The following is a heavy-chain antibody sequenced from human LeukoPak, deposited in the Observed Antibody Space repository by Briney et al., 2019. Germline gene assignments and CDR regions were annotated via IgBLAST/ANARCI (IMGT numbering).Heavy chain of an antibody. V-gene: IGHV3-21*01. Sequence: PGGSLRLSCAASGFTFSSYSMNWVRQAPGKGLEWVSSISSSSSYIYYADSVKGRFTISRDNAKNSLYLQMNSLRAEDTAVYYCAREAGMVRGGEFDYWGQGTLVTVSS. D-gene: IGHD3-10*01. J-gene: IGHJ4*02. CDR2: ISSSSSYI. CDR3: AREAGMVRGGEFDY. CDR1: GFTFSSYS.